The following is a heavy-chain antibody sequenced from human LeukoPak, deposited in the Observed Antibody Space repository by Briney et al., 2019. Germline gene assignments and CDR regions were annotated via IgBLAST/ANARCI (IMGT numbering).Heavy chain of an antibody. CDR3: ARRPIASTDYYYFLDV. J-gene: IGHJ6*03. CDR1: GFTFSSYG. CDR2: IRYDGSNK. Sequence: GGSLRLSCAASGFTFSSYGMHWVRQAPGKGLEWVAFIRYDGSNKYYADSVKGRFTISRDNSKNTLYLQMNSLRAEDTAVYYCARRPIASTDYYYFLDVWGKETTVTVSS. V-gene: IGHV3-30*02. D-gene: IGHD6-13*01.